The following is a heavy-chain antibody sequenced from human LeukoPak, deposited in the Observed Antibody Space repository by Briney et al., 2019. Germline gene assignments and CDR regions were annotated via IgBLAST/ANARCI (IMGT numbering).Heavy chain of an antibody. CDR3: ARGGAKGPYDSSGPGGKYFQH. J-gene: IGHJ1*01. D-gene: IGHD3-22*01. Sequence: GASVKVSCKASGGTFSSYAISWVRQAPGQGLEWMGGIIPIFGTANYAQKFQGRVTITADESTSTAYMELSSLRSEDTAVYYCARGGAKGPYDSSGPGGKYFQHWGQGTLVTVSS. V-gene: IGHV1-69*13. CDR2: IIPIFGTA. CDR1: GGTFSSYA.